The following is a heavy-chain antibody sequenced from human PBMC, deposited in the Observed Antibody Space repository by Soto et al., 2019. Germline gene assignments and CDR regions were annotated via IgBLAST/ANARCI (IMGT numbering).Heavy chain of an antibody. CDR1: GGSFSGYY. V-gene: IGHV4-34*01. CDR3: ARGTWDLRFDP. D-gene: IGHD1-26*01. J-gene: IGHJ5*02. CDR2: INHNGGS. Sequence: PSETLSLTCAVYGGSFSGYYWSWIRQTPGKGLEWIGEINHNGGSNYDPSLNDRVSISLDTSKNQFTLRLTSVTAADTAVYYCARGTWDLRFDPWGQGTPVTVSS.